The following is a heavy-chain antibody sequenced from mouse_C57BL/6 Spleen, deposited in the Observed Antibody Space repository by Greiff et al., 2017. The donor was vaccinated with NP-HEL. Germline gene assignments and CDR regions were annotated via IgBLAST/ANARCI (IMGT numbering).Heavy chain of an antibody. D-gene: IGHD2-3*01. CDR2: IDPEDGET. CDR3: ARWLLHAMDY. J-gene: IGHJ4*01. V-gene: IGHV14-2*01. CDR1: GYTFTDYY. Sequence: EVQLQQSGPELVKPGASVKMSCKASGYTFTDYYMHWVKQRTEQGLEWIGRIDPEDGETKYAPKFQGKATITADTSSNTAYLQLSSLTSEDTAVYYCARWLLHAMDYWGQGTSVTVSS.